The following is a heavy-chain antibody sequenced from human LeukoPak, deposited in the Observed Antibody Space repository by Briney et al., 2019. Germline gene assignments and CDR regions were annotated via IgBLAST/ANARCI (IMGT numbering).Heavy chain of an antibody. Sequence: GESLNISCTVPGYSFTRYCIGWLRQMPGKGLEWMGIIYPGDSDTRYSPSFQGQVTISADKSISTAYLQWSSLKASDTAMYYCARQWVGATTMVGYWGQGTLVTVSS. CDR2: IYPGDSDT. D-gene: IGHD1-26*01. J-gene: IGHJ4*02. V-gene: IGHV5-51*01. CDR3: ARQWVGATTMVGY. CDR1: GYSFTRYC.